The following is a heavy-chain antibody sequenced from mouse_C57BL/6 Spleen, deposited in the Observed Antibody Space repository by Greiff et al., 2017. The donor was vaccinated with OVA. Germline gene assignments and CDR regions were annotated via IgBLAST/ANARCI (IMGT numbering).Heavy chain of an antibody. D-gene: IGHD2-2*01. CDR2: INPSSGYT. J-gene: IGHJ4*01. CDR1: GYTFPSYW. CDR3: ARAWGYDYAMDY. Sequence: QVQLKQSGAELAKPGALVKLSRKASGYTFPSYWMHWVKPRPGQGREWVGYINPSSGYTKDNQKFKDKATWTADKSSSTAYMQLSSLTYEDSAVYDCARAWGYDYAMDYWGQGTSVTVSS. V-gene: IGHV1-7*01.